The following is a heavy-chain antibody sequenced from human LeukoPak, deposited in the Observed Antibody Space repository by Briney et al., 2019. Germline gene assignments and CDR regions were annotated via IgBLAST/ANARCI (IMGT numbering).Heavy chain of an antibody. Sequence: PGGSLRLSCAASGFTFSSYWMHWVRHAPGKGLVWVSRINIDGTTTTYADSVKGRFTISRDNAKNTLYLQMNSLRAEDTAVYYCARGDRPEYSTSAAHWFVPWGQGTLVTVSS. CDR1: GFTFSSYW. V-gene: IGHV3-74*01. CDR3: ARGDRPEYSTSAAHWFVP. J-gene: IGHJ5*02. D-gene: IGHD6-6*01. CDR2: INIDGTTT.